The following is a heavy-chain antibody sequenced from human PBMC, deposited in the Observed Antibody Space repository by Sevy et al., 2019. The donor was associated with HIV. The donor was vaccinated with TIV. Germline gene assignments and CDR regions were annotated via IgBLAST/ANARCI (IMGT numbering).Heavy chain of an antibody. Sequence: SETLSLTCTVSGGSISSYYWSWIRQPPGKGLEWIGYIYYSGSTNYNPSLKSRVTISVDTSKNQFSLKLSSLTAADTAVYYCARAYDSSGYYGVGYYYYYGMDVWGQGTTVTVSS. J-gene: IGHJ6*02. CDR3: ARAYDSSGYYGVGYYYYYGMDV. CDR2: IYYSGST. CDR1: GGSISSYY. D-gene: IGHD3-22*01. V-gene: IGHV4-59*01.